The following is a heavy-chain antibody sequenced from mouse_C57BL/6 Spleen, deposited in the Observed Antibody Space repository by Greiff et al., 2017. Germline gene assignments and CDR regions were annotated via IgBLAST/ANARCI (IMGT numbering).Heavy chain of an antibody. CDR3: ARARICYYGSSLGDYAMDY. D-gene: IGHD1-1*01. V-gene: IGHV3-6*01. Sequence: EVKLQESGPGLVKPSQSLSLTCSVTGYSITSGYYWNWIRQFPGNKLEWMGYISYDGSNNYNPSLKNRISITRDTSKNQFFLKLNSVTTEDTATYYCARARICYYGSSLGDYAMDYWGQGTSVTVSS. J-gene: IGHJ4*01. CDR2: ISYDGSN. CDR1: GYSITSGYY.